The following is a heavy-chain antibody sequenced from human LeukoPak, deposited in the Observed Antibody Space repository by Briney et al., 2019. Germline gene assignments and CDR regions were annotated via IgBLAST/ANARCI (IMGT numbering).Heavy chain of an antibody. J-gene: IGHJ6*03. V-gene: IGHV3-30*18. D-gene: IGHD3-10*01. CDR2: ISYDGSNI. Sequence: GGSLRLSCAASGFTFSSYGMHRVRQAPGKGLEWVAVISYDGSNIYYADSVKGRFTISRDNSKNTLYLQMNSLKGDDTAVYYCAKDSAFYYIDVWGKGTTVIISS. CDR3: AKDSAFYYIDV. CDR1: GFTFSSYG.